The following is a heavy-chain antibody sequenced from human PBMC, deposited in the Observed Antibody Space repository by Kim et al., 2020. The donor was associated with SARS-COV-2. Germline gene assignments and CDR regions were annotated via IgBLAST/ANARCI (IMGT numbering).Heavy chain of an antibody. CDR3: ARPGYGSGSYGY. J-gene: IGHJ4*02. Sequence: GGSLRLSCAASGFTFSTYSMNWVRQTPGKGLEWISYISSSSSTIYYADSVKGRFTISRDNAENSLYLQMNSLRDEDTAVYYCARPGYGSGSYGYWDQGTLVTVSS. CDR1: GFTFSTYS. V-gene: IGHV3-48*02. CDR2: ISSSSSTI. D-gene: IGHD3-10*01.